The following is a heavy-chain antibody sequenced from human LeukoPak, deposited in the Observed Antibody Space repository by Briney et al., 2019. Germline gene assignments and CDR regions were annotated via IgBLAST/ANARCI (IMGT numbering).Heavy chain of an antibody. V-gene: IGHV4-4*09. CDR1: GGSISDYD. Sequence: SETLSLTCTVSGGSISDYDWSWIRQPPGKGLQWIGCIFSSGSTNYNPSVKSRVTVSVDTSRNQFSLKLSSVTAADTAVYYCARLVISYYYGSGSYPEGYFDYWGQGTLVTVSS. CDR3: ARLVISYYYGSGSYPEGYFDY. D-gene: IGHD3-10*01. J-gene: IGHJ4*02. CDR2: IFSSGST.